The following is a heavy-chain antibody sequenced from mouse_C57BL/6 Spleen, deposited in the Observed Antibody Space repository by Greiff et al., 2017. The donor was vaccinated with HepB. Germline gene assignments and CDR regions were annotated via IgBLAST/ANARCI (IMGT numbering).Heavy chain of an antibody. D-gene: IGHD2-4*01. CDR2: IYPRDGST. J-gene: IGHJ3*01. CDR3: ASRIYYDYDGFAY. CDR1: GYTFTDHT. V-gene: IGHV1-78*01. Sequence: VQLQQSDAELVKPGASVKISCKVSGYTFTDHTIHWMKQRPEQGLEWIGYIYPRDGSTKYNEKFKGKATLTADKSSSTAYMQLNSLTSEDSAVYFCASRIYYDYDGFAYWGQRTLVTVSA.